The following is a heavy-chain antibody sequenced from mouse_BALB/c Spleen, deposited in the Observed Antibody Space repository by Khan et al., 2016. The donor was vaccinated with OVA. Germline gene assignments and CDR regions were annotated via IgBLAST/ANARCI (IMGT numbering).Heavy chain of an antibody. CDR1: GFTFSSYT. J-gene: IGHJ3*01. D-gene: IGHD1-1*02. CDR2: ISSGGDNT. Sequence: EVELVESGGGLVMPGGSLKLSCAASGFTFSSYTMSWVRQTPEKRLEWVATISSGGDNTYYPDSVKGRFTISRDNAKNNLYLQMSRRRSEDTALYYCARSNYGAFAYWGQGTLVTVSA. CDR3: ARSNYGAFAY. V-gene: IGHV5-9*03.